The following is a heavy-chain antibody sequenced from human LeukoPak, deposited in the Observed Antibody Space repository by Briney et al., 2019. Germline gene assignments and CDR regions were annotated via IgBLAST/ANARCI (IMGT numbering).Heavy chain of an antibody. J-gene: IGHJ4*02. CDR2: ISGSGGST. CDR1: GFTFSSYA. V-gene: IGHV3-23*01. CDR3: AKFDMYGIAAGEFDY. D-gene: IGHD6-13*01. Sequence: PGGSLRLSCAASGFTFSSYAMSWVRQAPGKGLEWVSAISGSGGSTYYADSVKGRFTISRDNSKNTLYLQMNSLRAEDTAVYYCAKFDMYGIAAGEFDYWGQGTLVTVSS.